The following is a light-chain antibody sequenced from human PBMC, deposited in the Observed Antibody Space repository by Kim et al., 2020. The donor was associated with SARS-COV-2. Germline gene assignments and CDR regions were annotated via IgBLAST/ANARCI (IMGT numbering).Light chain of an antibody. V-gene: IGKV1-39*01. Sequence: ASVGDRVTITCRASQSISSDLTWYQQKPGKAPNLLIYGASSLQTGVPSRFSGSGSGTDFTLTISSLQPEDFATYYCQKSNSTPLTFGGGTKVDIK. CDR1: QSISSD. CDR3: QKSNSTPLT. CDR2: GAS. J-gene: IGKJ4*02.